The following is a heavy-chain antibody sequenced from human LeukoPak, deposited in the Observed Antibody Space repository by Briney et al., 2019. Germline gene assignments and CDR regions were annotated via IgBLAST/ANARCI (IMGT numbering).Heavy chain of an antibody. CDR2: IYSGGST. D-gene: IGHD4-11*01. V-gene: IGHV3-53*01. CDR1: GFTLSINY. CDR3: ARERDYPDAFDI. Sequence: GGSLRLSCAASGFTLSINYMSYLRHAPGRGLECVSVIYSGGSTYYADSVKGRFTISRDNSKNTLYLQMNSLRAEDTAVYYCARERDYPDAFDIWGQGTMVTVSS. J-gene: IGHJ3*02.